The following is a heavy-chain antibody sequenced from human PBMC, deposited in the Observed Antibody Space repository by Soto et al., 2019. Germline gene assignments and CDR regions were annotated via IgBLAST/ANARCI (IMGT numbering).Heavy chain of an antibody. V-gene: IGHV6-1*01. CDR1: GDSVSSNSAA. Sequence: SQTLSLTCAISGDSVSSNSAAWNWIRQSPSRGPEWLGRTYYRSKWYNDYAVSVKSRITINPDTSKNQFSLQLNSVTPEDTAVYYCARDLVVEEAGQPSPAFVYWGQGTLVTVS. CDR3: ARDLVVEEAGQPSPAFVY. J-gene: IGHJ4*02. CDR2: TYYRSKWYN. D-gene: IGHD2-21*01.